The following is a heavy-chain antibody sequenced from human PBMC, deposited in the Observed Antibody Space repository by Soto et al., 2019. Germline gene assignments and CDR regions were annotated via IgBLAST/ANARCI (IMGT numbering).Heavy chain of an antibody. CDR3: ARRSSDAAAGKGPLYYYYGMDV. J-gene: IGHJ6*04. Sequence: LGESLKISCNGSVYSFTNYWIACVRQMPGNGLEWMAIIYPCDSDTRYSPSFQGQVTISADKSISTAYLQWSSLKASDTAMYYCARRSSDAAAGKGPLYYYYGMDVRGEGTTVTISS. V-gene: IGHV5-51*01. CDR1: VYSFTNYW. D-gene: IGHD6-13*01. CDR2: IYPCDSDT.